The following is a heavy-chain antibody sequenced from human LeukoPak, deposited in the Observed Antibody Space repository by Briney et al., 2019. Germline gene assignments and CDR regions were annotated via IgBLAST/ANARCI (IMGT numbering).Heavy chain of an antibody. J-gene: IGHJ4*02. V-gene: IGHV4-59*01. Sequence: PSETLSLTCTVSGGSISSYYWSWIRQPPGKGLEWIGYIYYSGSTNYNPSLKSRVTISVDTSKNQFSLRLSSVTAADTAVYYCARGRSSYYDSSGYVDYWGQGTLVTVSS. CDR2: IYYSGST. CDR1: GGSISSYY. CDR3: ARGRSSYYDSSGYVDY. D-gene: IGHD3-22*01.